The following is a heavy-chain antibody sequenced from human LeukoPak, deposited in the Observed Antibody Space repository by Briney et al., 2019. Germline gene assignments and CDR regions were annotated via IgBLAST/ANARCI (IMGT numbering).Heavy chain of an antibody. D-gene: IGHD6-6*01. V-gene: IGHV4-4*09. CDR2: IYTSGST. Sequence: SETLSLTCTVSGGSISSYYWSWIRQPPGKGLEWIGNIYTSGSTNYNPSLKSRVTISVDTSKNQFSLKLSSVTAADTAVYYCARLGGIAARPGFRNWFDPWGQGTLVTVSS. CDR1: GGSISSYY. CDR3: ARLGGIAARPGFRNWFDP. J-gene: IGHJ5*02.